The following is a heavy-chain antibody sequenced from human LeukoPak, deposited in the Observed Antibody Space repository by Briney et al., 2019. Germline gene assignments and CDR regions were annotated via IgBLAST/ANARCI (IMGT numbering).Heavy chain of an antibody. D-gene: IGHD3/OR15-3a*01. J-gene: IGHJ4*02. Sequence: GGSLRLSCAVSGITLSNYGMSWVRQAPGKGLEWVAGISDSGGSTNYADSVKGRFTISRDNPKNTLYLQMNSLRAEDTAFYFCAKRGVVIRVILVGFHKEAHYFESWGQGALVTVSS. CDR3: AKRGVVIRVILVGFHKEAHYFES. V-gene: IGHV3-23*01. CDR2: ISDSGGST. CDR1: GITLSNYG.